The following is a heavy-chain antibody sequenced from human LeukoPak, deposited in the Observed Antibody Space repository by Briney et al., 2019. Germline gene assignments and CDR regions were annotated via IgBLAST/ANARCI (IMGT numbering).Heavy chain of an antibody. CDR2: ISYDGSNK. CDR1: GFTFSSYG. D-gene: IGHD6-13*01. J-gene: IGHJ6*02. V-gene: IGHV3-30*18. Sequence: GRSLRLSCAASGFTFSSYGMHWVRQAPGKGLEWVAVISYDGSNKYHADSVKGRFTISRDNSKNTLYLQMNSLRAEDTAVYYCANVGSTTRGYYYGMDVWGQGTTVTVSS. CDR3: ANVGSTTRGYYYGMDV.